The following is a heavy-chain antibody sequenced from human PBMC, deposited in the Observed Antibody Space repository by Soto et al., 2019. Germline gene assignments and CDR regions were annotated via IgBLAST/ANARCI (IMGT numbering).Heavy chain of an antibody. Sequence: SETLSLTCTVSGGSISSSSYYWGWIRQPPGKGLEWIGSIYYSGSTYYNPSLKSRVTISVDTSKNQFSLKLSSVTAADAAVYYCARQRVGSYYGFQIITWFAGWGQGTLVTVSS. J-gene: IGHJ4*02. V-gene: IGHV4-39*01. CDR2: IYYSGST. CDR1: GGSISSSSYY. CDR3: ARQRVGSYYGFQIITWFAG. D-gene: IGHD3-10*01.